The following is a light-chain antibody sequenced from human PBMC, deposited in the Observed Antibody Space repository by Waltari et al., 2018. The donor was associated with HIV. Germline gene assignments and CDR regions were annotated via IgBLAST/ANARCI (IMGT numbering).Light chain of an antibody. J-gene: IGLJ1*01. V-gene: IGLV3-25*03. Sequence: SYELTQPPSVSVSPGQTARIPCSGCALSHQFVYWYQQRPGQAPVLVLYNDHKRPSGIPERFSGSRSGTTVTLIINGVQAEDEADYFCQSTDSTASSYVFGSGTEVFVL. CDR3: QSTDSTASSYV. CDR2: NDH. CDR1: ALSHQF.